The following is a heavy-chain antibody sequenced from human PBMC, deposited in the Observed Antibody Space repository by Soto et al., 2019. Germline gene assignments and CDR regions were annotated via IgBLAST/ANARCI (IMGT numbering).Heavy chain of an antibody. D-gene: IGHD6-19*01. CDR1: GGTFNSYA. CDR3: ARDSATQWLDFDY. J-gene: IGHJ4*02. Sequence: SVKVSCKASGGTFNSYAIAWVRQAPGQGLEWMGGIIPMFGTTNYAQKFQGRVSMTADDSTSTAHMVLSSLRSDDTAVYYCARDSATQWLDFDYWGQGTLVTVSS. CDR2: IIPMFGTT. V-gene: IGHV1-69*13.